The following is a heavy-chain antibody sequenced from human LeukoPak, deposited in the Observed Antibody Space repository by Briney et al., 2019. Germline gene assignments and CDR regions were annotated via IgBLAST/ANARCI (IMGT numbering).Heavy chain of an antibody. Sequence: GGSLRLSCAAWGFTVSTNYMSWVRQAPGKGLEWVAVISYDGSNKYYADSVKGRFTISRDNSKNTVYLQMNSLRAEDTAVYYCAKGASGSGEFDYWDQGTLVTVSS. CDR1: GFTVSTNY. CDR3: AKGASGSGEFDY. CDR2: ISYDGSNK. V-gene: IGHV3-30*18. D-gene: IGHD5-12*01. J-gene: IGHJ4*02.